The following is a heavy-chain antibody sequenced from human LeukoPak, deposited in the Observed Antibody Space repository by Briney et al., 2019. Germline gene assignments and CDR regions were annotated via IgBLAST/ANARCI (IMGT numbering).Heavy chain of an antibody. V-gene: IGHV3-7*03. D-gene: IGHD2-8*01. CDR3: VTHIYCTSTRCILDY. CDR1: GFTFTNAW. J-gene: IGHJ4*02. CDR2: LDQDGNAA. Sequence: GGSLRLSCVDSGFTFTNAWMTWVRQAPGKGLEWVATLDQDGNAAYYVDPVRGRFTISRDNARNSLYLQMNSLRVDDTAVYYCVTHIYCTSTRCILDYWGQGTLVTVSS.